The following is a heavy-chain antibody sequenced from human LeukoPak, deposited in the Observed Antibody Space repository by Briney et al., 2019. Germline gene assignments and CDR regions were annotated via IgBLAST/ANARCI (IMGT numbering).Heavy chain of an antibody. V-gene: IGHV1-2*02. J-gene: IGHJ4*02. CDR1: GYTFTGYY. CDR2: INPNSGGT. CDR3: ARDPTSGYDYLFDY. D-gene: IGHD5-12*01. Sequence: GASVKVSCKASGYTFTGYYMHWVRQAPGQGLEWMGWINPNSGGTNYAQKFQGRVTMTRDTSISTAYMELSRLRSDDTAVYYCARDPTSGYDYLFDYWGQGTLVTVSS.